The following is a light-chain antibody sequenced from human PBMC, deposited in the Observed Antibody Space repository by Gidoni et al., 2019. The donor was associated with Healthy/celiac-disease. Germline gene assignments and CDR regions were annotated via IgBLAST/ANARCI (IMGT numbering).Light chain of an antibody. J-gene: IGKJ1*01. Sequence: DIVTTQSPASLAVSLGEGATINCKSTQSVLYSSNNKNYLAWYQQKPGQPPKLLIYCASTRESGVPDRFSGSGSGTDFTLTISSLQAEDVAVYYCQQYYSTPLAFGQGTKVEIK. CDR3: QQYYSTPLA. V-gene: IGKV4-1*01. CDR2: CAS. CDR1: QSVLYSSNNKNY.